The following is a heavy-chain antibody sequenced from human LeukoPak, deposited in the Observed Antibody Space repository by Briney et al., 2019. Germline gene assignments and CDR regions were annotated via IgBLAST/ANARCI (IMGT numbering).Heavy chain of an antibody. CDR2: IWYDGSNK. D-gene: IGHD3-22*01. Sequence: GGSLRLSCTASGFTFSDYGMHWVRQPPGKGLEWVAIIWYDGSNKTYEDSVKGRFTISRDNSKNTLYLQMNSLRAEDTAVYYCARGVDYYENSGTIDYWGQGTLVTVSS. CDR1: GFTFSDYG. CDR3: ARGVDYYENSGTIDY. J-gene: IGHJ4*02. V-gene: IGHV3-33*01.